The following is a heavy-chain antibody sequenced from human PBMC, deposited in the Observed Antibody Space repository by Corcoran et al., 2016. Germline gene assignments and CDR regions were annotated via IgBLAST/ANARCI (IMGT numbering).Heavy chain of an antibody. Sequence: QLQLQESGPGLVKPSETLSLTCTVSGGSISSSSYYWGWIRQPPGKGLEWIGSIYYSGSTYYNPSLKSRVTISVDTSKNQFSLKLSSVTAADTAVYYCARCDNYYDSSGAYYFDYWGQGTLVTVSS. D-gene: IGHD3-22*01. J-gene: IGHJ4*02. CDR2: IYYSGST. CDR1: GGSISSSSYY. V-gene: IGHV4-39*07. CDR3: ARCDNYYDSSGAYYFDY.